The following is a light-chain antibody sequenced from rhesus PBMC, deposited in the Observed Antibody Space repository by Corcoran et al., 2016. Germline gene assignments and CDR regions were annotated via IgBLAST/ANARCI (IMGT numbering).Light chain of an antibody. J-gene: IGLJ1*01. V-gene: IGLV2S7*01. CDR3: CSYTTSNTCI. CDR2: GVS. CDR1: SSDVGGFNY. Sequence: QAAPTQPPSVSGSPGQSVTISCPGTSSDVGGFNYVSWYQQYPGKAPKLMIYGVSKRPSGVSDRFSASKSGNTASLTISGLQAEDEADYFCCSYTTSNTCIFGAGTRLTVL.